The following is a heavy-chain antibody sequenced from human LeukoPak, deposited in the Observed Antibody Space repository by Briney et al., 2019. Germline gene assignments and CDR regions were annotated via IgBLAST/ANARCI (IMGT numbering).Heavy chain of an antibody. V-gene: IGHV3-7*04. CDR2: IKQDGSEK. J-gene: IGHJ3*02. CDR1: GFTFSSYW. Sequence: HPGGSLRLSCAASGFTFSSYWMSWVRQAPGKGLEWVANIKQDGSEKYYVDSVKGRFTISRDNAKNSLYLQMNSLRAEDTAVYYCAGVPGQWLERGAFDIWGQGTMVTVSS. D-gene: IGHD6-19*01. CDR3: AGVPGQWLERGAFDI.